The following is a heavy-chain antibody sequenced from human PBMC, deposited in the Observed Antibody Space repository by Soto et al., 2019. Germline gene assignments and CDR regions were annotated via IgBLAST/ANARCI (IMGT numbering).Heavy chain of an antibody. CDR2: IYYSGST. CDR1: GGSISSYY. J-gene: IGHJ5*02. D-gene: IGHD2-2*01. V-gene: IGHV4-59*08. Sequence: PSETLSLTCTVSGGSISSYYWSLIRQPPGKGLEWIGYIYYSGSTNYNPSLKSRVTISVDTSKNQFSLKLSSVTAADTAVYYCARSRDYCSSTSCRWFDPWGQGTLVTVS. CDR3: ARSRDYCSSTSCRWFDP.